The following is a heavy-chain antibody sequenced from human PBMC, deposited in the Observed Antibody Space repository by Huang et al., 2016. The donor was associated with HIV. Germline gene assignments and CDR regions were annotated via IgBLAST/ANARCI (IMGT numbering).Heavy chain of an antibody. CDR1: GFPFSSYW. J-gene: IGHJ4*02. V-gene: IGHV3-7*01. D-gene: IGHD3-10*01. Sequence: EVQLVESGGGLVKPGGSLRLSCTAYGFPFSSYWMSWVRQAPGKGLEWVANIKQDGSEKYYVDSVKGRFSISRDNAKNSLYLQMNSLRAEDTAVYYCARRVRYYYGSGRTSGYFDYWGQGTLVTVSS. CDR2: IKQDGSEK. CDR3: ARRVRYYYGSGRTSGYFDY.